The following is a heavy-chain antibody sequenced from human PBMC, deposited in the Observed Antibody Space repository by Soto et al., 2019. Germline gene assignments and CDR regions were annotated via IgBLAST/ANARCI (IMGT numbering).Heavy chain of an antibody. D-gene: IGHD2-2*01. Sequence: GGSLRLSCAASGFTFSSYSMNWVRQAPGKGLEWVSSISSSSSYIYYADSVKGRFTISRDNAKNSLYLQMNSLRAEDTAVYYCAKPFPRLYCSSTSCPPWNAFDIWGQGTMVTVSS. V-gene: IGHV3-21*01. CDR1: GFTFSSYS. CDR2: ISSSSSYI. J-gene: IGHJ3*02. CDR3: AKPFPRLYCSSTSCPPWNAFDI.